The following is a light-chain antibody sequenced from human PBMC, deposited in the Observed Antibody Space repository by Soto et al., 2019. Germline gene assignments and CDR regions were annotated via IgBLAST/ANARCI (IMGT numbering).Light chain of an antibody. J-gene: IGKJ1*01. Sequence: DIQMTQSPSTRSASVGDRVTVTCRASQSISSWLAWYQQKPGKAPKLLIYDASSLESGVPSRFSGSGSGTEFTLTISSLQPDDFATYYCQQCNSYPGWTFGQGTKVEIK. CDR2: DAS. CDR1: QSISSW. V-gene: IGKV1-5*01. CDR3: QQCNSYPGWT.